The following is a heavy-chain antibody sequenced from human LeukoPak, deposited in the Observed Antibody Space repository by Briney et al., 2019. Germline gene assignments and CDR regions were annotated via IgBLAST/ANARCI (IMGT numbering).Heavy chain of an antibody. D-gene: IGHD5-24*01. Sequence: GGSLRLSCAASGFTFSSYSMNWVRQAPGKGLEWVSSISSSSSYIYYADSVKGRFTISRDNSKNTLYLQMNSLRAEDTAVYYCARAMAPRYYFDYWGQGTLVTVSS. J-gene: IGHJ4*02. CDR2: ISSSSSYI. CDR3: ARAMAPRYYFDY. CDR1: GFTFSSYS. V-gene: IGHV3-21*01.